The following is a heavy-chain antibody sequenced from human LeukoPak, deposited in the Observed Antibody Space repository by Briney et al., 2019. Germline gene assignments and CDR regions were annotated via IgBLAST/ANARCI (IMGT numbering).Heavy chain of an antibody. CDR1: GGSISSYY. D-gene: IGHD2-15*01. Sequence: SETLSLTCTVSGGSISSYYWSWIRQPPGKGLEWIGYIYYSGSTNYNPSLKSRVTISVDTSKDQFSLKLSSVTAADTAVYYCARVAASNDAFDIWGQGTMVTVSS. V-gene: IGHV4-59*01. CDR3: ARVAASNDAFDI. J-gene: IGHJ3*02. CDR2: IYYSGST.